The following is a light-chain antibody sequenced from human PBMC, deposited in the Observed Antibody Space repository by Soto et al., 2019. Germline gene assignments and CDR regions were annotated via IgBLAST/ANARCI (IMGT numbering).Light chain of an antibody. J-gene: IGKJ4*01. CDR1: QSINTF. CDR3: QRSDSIPPA. V-gene: IGKV1-39*01. CDR2: AAS. Sequence: DIQMTQSPSSLSASVGDRVTLTCRASQSINTFLNWYQQKPGKAPKLLISAASSLQSGVPSRFSGSGSGTDFTLTITSLQPDDFATYYCQRSDSIPPAFGGGTKVDI.